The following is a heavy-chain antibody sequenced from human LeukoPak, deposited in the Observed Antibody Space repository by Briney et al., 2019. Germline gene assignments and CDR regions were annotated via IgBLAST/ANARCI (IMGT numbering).Heavy chain of an antibody. D-gene: IGHD2-15*01. V-gene: IGHV3-21*04. CDR1: GFTFSSYS. CDR2: ISSSSSYI. J-gene: IGHJ4*02. Sequence: GGSLRLSCAASGFTFSSYSMNWVRQAPGKGLEWVSSISSSSSYIYYADSVKGRFTISRDNSKNTLYLQMNSLRAEDTAVYYCAKEGAIVVVVAEFDYWGQGTLVTVSS. CDR3: AKEGAIVVVVAEFDY.